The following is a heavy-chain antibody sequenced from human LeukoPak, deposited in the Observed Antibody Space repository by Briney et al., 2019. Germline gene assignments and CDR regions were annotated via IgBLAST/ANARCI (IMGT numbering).Heavy chain of an antibody. J-gene: IGHJ4*02. Sequence: PSETLSLTCAVYGGSFSGYYWSWVRQPPGKGLEWIGEIYHSGSTNYNPSLKSRVTISVDKSKNQFSLKLSSVTAADTAVYYCARSLYDSSGYLDYWGQGTLVTVSS. CDR2: IYHSGST. CDR3: ARSLYDSSGYLDY. V-gene: IGHV4-34*01. D-gene: IGHD3-22*01. CDR1: GGSFSGYY.